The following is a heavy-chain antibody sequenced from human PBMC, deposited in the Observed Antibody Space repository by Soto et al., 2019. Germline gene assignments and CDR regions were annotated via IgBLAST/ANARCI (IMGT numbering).Heavy chain of an antibody. CDR3: AKARIQLWLLPDY. Sequence: QVQLVESGGGVVQPGRSLRLSCAASGFTFSSYGMHWVRQAPGKGLEWVAVISYDGSNKYYADSVKGRFTISRDNSKNTLYLQMNSLRAEDTAVYYCAKARIQLWLLPDYWGQGTLVTVSS. V-gene: IGHV3-30*18. CDR2: ISYDGSNK. D-gene: IGHD5-18*01. CDR1: GFTFSSYG. J-gene: IGHJ4*02.